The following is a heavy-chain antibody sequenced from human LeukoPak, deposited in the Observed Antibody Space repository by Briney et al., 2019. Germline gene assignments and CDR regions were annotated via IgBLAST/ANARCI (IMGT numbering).Heavy chain of an antibody. V-gene: IGHV1-18*01. Sequence: GASVKVSCKASGYTFTNYGITWVRQAPGRGLEWMGWISVYNGNTYYAQKLQGRVSMTTDTSTSTAYMELRSLRSDDTAVYYCARGRVLWFVLRWSDWFDPWGQGSLVTVSS. CDR1: GYTFTNYG. J-gene: IGHJ5*02. CDR2: ISVYNGNT. D-gene: IGHD3-10*01. CDR3: ARGRVLWFVLRWSDWFDP.